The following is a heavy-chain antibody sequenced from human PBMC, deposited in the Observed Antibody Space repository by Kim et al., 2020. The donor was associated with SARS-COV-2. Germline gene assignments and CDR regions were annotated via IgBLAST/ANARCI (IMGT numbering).Heavy chain of an antibody. J-gene: IGHJ5*02. Sequence: SETLSLTCTVSGGSISSSSYYWGWIRQPPGKGLEWIGSIYYSGSTYYNPSLKSRVTISVDTSKNQFSLKLSSVTAADTAVYYCARRHPDQTTYYYDSSGYYKGWFDPWGQGTLVTVSS. CDR3: ARRHPDQTTYYYDSSGYYKGWFDP. V-gene: IGHV4-39*01. D-gene: IGHD3-22*01. CDR2: IYYSGST. CDR1: GGSISSSSYY.